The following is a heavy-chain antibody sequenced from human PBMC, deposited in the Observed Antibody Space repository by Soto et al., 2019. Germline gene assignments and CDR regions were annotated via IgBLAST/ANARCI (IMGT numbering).Heavy chain of an antibody. J-gene: IGHJ3*02. V-gene: IGHV4-59*12. CDR1: GGSISTYY. D-gene: IGHD3-22*01. CDR3: AADNYYDINGYRNAAFDI. CDR2: IYYSGST. Sequence: SETLSLTCTVSGGSISTYYWSWIRQPPGKGLEWIGYIYYSGSTNYNPSLKSRVTISVDTSKNQFSLRLSTLRSEDTAVYYCAADNYYDINGYRNAAFDIWGQGTMVTVSS.